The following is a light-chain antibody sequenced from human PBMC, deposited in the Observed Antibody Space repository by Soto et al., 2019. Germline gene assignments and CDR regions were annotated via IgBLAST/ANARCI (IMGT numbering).Light chain of an antibody. CDR2: NNN. V-gene: IGLV1-44*01. CDR3: AAWDDSLKAWV. CDR1: SSNIGISA. Sequence: QLVLTQPPSASGTPGQRVTISCSGSSSNIGISAVNWYQHLPGTAPKVLIYNNNQRPSGVPDRFSGSKSGTSASLAISGLRSEDEADYLCAAWDDSLKAWVFGGGTKVTVL. J-gene: IGLJ3*02.